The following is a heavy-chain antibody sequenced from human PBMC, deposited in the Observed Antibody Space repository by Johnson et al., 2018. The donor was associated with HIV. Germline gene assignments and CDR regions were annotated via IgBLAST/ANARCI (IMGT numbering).Heavy chain of an antibody. V-gene: IGHV3-33*01. CDR1: GFTFSSYG. J-gene: IGHJ3*02. CDR2: IWYDGSNK. CDR3: ARASVGGSGYRGTWAFDI. Sequence: QVQLVESGGGVVQPGRSLRLSCAASGFTFSSYGMHWVRQAPGKGLEWVAVIWYDGSNKYYADSVKGRFSISRDNSKNSLYLQMNSLRAEDTAVYYGARASVGGSGYRGTWAFDIWGQGTMVTVSS. D-gene: IGHD3-3*01.